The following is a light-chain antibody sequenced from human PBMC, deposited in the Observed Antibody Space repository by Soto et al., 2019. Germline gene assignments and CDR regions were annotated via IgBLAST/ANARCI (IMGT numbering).Light chain of an antibody. J-gene: IGLJ2*01. CDR1: NIGSDS. CDR3: QVWDSRSDHVV. V-gene: IGLV3-21*04. CDR2: DDW. Sequence: SYELTQPPSVSAAPGETARITCGGSNIGSDSVHWYQQKPGQAPVLVMYDDWDRHSGIPERFSGSHSGNTATLTISRVEAGDEADYYCQVWDSRSDHVVFGGGTKLTVL.